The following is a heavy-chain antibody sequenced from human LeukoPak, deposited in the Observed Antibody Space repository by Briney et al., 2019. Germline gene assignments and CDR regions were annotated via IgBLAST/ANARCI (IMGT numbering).Heavy chain of an antibody. CDR2: FYYSGST. CDR3: ARVVGSSSWYGGGWFDP. CDR1: GGSISSYY. V-gene: IGHV4-59*01. J-gene: IGHJ5*02. D-gene: IGHD6-13*01. Sequence: KSSETLSLTCTVSGGSISSYYWSWIRQPPGKGLEWIGYFYYSGSTNYNPSLKSRVTISVDTSKNQFSLKLSSVTAADTAVYYCARVVGSSSWYGGGWFDPWGQGTLVTVSS.